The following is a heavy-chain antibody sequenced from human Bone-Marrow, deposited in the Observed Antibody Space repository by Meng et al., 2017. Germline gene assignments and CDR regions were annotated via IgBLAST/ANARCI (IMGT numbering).Heavy chain of an antibody. V-gene: IGHV4-59*01. D-gene: IGHD1-26*01. J-gene: IGHJ3*02. Sequence: SETLSLTCTVSGGSISSYYWSWIRQPPGKGLEWIGYIYYSGSTNYNPSLKSRVTISVDTSKNQFSLKLSSVTAADTAVYYCARVHGSSRAFDIWGQGTMVTVSS. CDR3: ARVHGSSRAFDI. CDR1: GGSISSYY. CDR2: IYYSGST.